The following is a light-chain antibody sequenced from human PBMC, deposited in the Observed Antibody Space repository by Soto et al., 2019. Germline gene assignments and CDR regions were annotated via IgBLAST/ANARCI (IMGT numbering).Light chain of an antibody. V-gene: IGLV3-1*01. CDR3: QAWDTPTEI. J-gene: IGLJ2*01. Sequence: SYELTQPSSVSVSPGQTASITCSGDKLGDKYVCWYQQKPGQSPVLLIYQDTKRPSGIPERFSGSNSGNTATLTISGTQAMDEADYYCQAWDTPTEIFGGGTKLTVL. CDR1: KLGDKY. CDR2: QDT.